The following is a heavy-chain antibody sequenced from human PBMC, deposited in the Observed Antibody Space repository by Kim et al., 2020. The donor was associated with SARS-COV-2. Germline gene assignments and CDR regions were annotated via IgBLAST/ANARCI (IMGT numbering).Heavy chain of an antibody. CDR2: IYYSGST. Sequence: SETLSLTCTVSGGSISSYYWSWIRQPPGKGLEWIGFIYYSGSTNYNPSLKSRDTISVDTSKNQFSLNMSSVTAADTAVYYCARNRYDSSVYYHENYFDSWGEGTLVTAS. V-gene: IGHV4-59*13. D-gene: IGHD3-22*01. J-gene: IGHJ4*02. CDR1: GGSISSYY. CDR3: ARNRYDSSVYYHENYFDS.